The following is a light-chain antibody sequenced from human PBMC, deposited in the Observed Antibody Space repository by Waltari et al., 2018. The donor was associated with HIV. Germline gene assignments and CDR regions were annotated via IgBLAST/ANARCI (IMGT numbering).Light chain of an antibody. CDR1: NSDLGYYNL. J-gene: IGLJ1*01. CDR2: EVN. CDR3: CSYASSTTYV. V-gene: IGLV2-23*02. Sequence: QSALTQPASVSGSPGQSITISCTGTNSDLGYYNLFPWYQQHPGKAPKLMIYEVNKRPSGVSNRFSGSKSDNTASLTISVLQAEDEADYYCCSYASSTTYVFGTGTKITVL.